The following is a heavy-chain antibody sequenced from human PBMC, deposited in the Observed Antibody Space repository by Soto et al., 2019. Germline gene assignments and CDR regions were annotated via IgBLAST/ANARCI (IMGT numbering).Heavy chain of an antibody. CDR1: GFTFSSYA. J-gene: IGHJ6*02. CDR2: ISYDGSNK. CDR3: ARDGGHPSMDV. V-gene: IGHV3-30-3*01. Sequence: QVQLVESGGGVVQPGRSLRLSCAASGFTFSSYAMHWVRQAPGKGLEWVAVISYDGSNKYYADSVKGRFTISRDNSKNTLYLQMNSLRAEDTDVYYCARDGGHPSMDVWGQGTTVTVSS. D-gene: IGHD3-16*01.